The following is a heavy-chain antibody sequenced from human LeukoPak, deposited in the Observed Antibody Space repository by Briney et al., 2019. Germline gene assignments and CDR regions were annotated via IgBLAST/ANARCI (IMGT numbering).Heavy chain of an antibody. V-gene: IGHV3-30-3*01. CDR1: GFTFSSYA. CDR3: ARAADFWSGYTQFDP. J-gene: IGHJ5*02. CDR2: ISYDGSNK. Sequence: GGSLRLSCAASGFTFSSYAMNWVRQAPGKGLEWVAFISYDGSNKYYADSVKGRFTIPRDNAKNTLYLQMNSLRAEDTAVYYCARAADFWSGYTQFDPWGQGTLVTVPS. D-gene: IGHD3-3*01.